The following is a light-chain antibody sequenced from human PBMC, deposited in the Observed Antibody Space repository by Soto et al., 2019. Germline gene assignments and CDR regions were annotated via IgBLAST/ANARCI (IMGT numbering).Light chain of an antibody. CDR2: EVS. V-gene: IGLV2-14*01. CDR3: SSYTSSSIDYV. J-gene: IGLJ1*01. Sequence: QSALTQPASVSGSPGQSITISCTGTSSDVGGYNYVSWYQQHPGKAPKLMIYEVSNRPSGVSNRLSGSKSANTASLTISGLQADDEADYYCSSYTSSSIDYVFGTGTKLTVL. CDR1: SSDVGGYNY.